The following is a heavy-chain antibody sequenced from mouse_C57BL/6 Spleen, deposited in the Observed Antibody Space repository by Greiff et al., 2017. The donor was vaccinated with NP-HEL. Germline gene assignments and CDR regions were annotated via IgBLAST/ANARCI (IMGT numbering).Heavy chain of an antibody. Sequence: EVRLVESEGGLVQPGSSMKLSCTASGFTFSDYYMAWVRQVPEKGLEWVANINYDGSSTYYLDSLKSRFIISRDNAKNILYLQMSSLKSEDTATYYCARAGYSYYFDYWGQGTTLTVSS. CDR2: INYDGSST. CDR1: GFTFSDYY. J-gene: IGHJ2*01. V-gene: IGHV5-16*01. CDR3: ARAGYSYYFDY. D-gene: IGHD2-3*01.